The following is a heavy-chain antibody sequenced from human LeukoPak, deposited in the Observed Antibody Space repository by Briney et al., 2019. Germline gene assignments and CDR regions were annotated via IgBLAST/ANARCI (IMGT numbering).Heavy chain of an antibody. J-gene: IGHJ5*02. D-gene: IGHD6-6*01. CDR2: IYYSGST. CDR3: ARGYSSSSSWFDP. Sequence: SETLSLTCTVSGGSISSYYWSWIRQPPGKGLEWIGYIYYSGSTNYNPSLKSRVTISVDTSKNQFSQKLRSVTAADTAVYYCARGYSSSSSWFDPWGQGTLVTVSS. CDR1: GGSISSYY. V-gene: IGHV4-59*01.